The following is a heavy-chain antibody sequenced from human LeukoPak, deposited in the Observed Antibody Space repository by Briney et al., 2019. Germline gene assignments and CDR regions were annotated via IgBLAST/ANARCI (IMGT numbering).Heavy chain of an antibody. CDR1: GGTFSSYA. J-gene: IGHJ5*01. CDR2: IIPIFGTA. CDR3: ARDHGAVADNWFDP. D-gene: IGHD6-19*01. V-gene: IGHV1-69*05. Sequence: SVKVSCRASGGTFSSYAISWVRQAPGQGLEWMGGIIPIFGTANYAQKFQGRVTITTDESTSTAYMELSSLRSEDTAVYYCARDHGAVADNWFDPWGQGTAVTVSS.